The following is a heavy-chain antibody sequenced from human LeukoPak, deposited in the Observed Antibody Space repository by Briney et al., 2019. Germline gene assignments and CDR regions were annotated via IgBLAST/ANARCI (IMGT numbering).Heavy chain of an antibody. CDR1: GFTFGDYA. Sequence: GGSLRLSCTASGFTFGDYAMSWVRQAPGKGLEWVGFIRSKAYGGTTEYAASVKSRFTISRDDSKSIAYLQVNSLKAEDTAVYYCTRDLYYDFWSGYYGMDVWGQGTTVTVSS. V-gene: IGHV3-49*04. CDR3: TRDLYYDFWSGYYGMDV. CDR2: IRSKAYGGTT. J-gene: IGHJ6*02. D-gene: IGHD3-3*01.